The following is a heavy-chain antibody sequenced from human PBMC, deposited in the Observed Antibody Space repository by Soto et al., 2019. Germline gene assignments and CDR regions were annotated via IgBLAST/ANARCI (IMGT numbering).Heavy chain of an antibody. Sequence: QVQLLESGPGLVKPSETLSLTCTVSGDSISNYYWSWIRLPPGKGLEWIGYIYYSGSTRYNPSLQSRVTISVDTSKNQFSLNLTSVTAADTAMYYCARQKAFFDACDMWGRGTLVTVSS. CDR3: ARQKAFFDACDM. V-gene: IGHV4-59*01. CDR2: IYYSGST. J-gene: IGHJ3*02. CDR1: GDSISNYY.